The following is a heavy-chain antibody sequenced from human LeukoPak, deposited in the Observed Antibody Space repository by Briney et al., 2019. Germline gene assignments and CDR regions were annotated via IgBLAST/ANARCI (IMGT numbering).Heavy chain of an antibody. CDR2: IGTGDNT. D-gene: IGHD2-21*02. CDR1: GFTFRGFS. V-gene: IGHV3-23*01. Sequence: GGSLRLSCAASGFTFRGFSMNWVRQAPGKGLEWVSAIGTGDNTYYADSVKGRFTISRDRSKSMLYLQMNSLRAEDTAVYYCAKGAYCGGDCYSEYFQHWGQGTLVTVSS. J-gene: IGHJ1*01. CDR3: AKGAYCGGDCYSEYFQH.